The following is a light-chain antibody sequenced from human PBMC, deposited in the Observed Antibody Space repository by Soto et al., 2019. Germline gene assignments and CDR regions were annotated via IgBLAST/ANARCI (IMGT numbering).Light chain of an antibody. CDR1: QSVSNS. J-gene: IGKJ5*01. CDR2: DVS. V-gene: IGKV3-11*01. CDR3: HQRYNWPRVT. Sequence: EFVLTQSPATLSVSPGERVTLSCRASQSVSNSLAWYQQKPSQPPRLLIYDVSNRATGIPARFSGSGSGTDFTLTITSLEPEDFAVYFCHQRYNWPRVTFGQGTRLEIK.